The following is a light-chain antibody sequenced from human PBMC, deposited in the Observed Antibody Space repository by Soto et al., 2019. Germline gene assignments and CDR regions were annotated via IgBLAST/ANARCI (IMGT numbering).Light chain of an antibody. Sequence: QSALTQPASVSGSPGQSITISCTGTSSDVGSYNLVSWYQQHPGKAPKLMIYEGSKRPSGVSNRFSGSKSGNTASLTISGLQAEDEADYYCCSYAGSSTHVVVGGGSQLTV. V-gene: IGLV2-23*01. CDR2: EGS. CDR1: SSDVGSYNL. J-gene: IGLJ2*01. CDR3: CSYAGSSTHVV.